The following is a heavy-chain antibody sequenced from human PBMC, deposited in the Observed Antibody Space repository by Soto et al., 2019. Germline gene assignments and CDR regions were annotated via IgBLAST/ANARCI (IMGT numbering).Heavy chain of an antibody. CDR2: INPNSGGT. CDR3: ARAYLYDFWSGSHDY. Sequence: ASVKVSCKASGYTFTGYYMHWVRQAPGQGLEWMGWINPNSGGTNYAQKFQGRVTMTRDTSISTAYMELSRLRSDDTAVYYCARAYLYDFWSGSHDYWGQGTLVTVSS. CDR1: GYTFTGYY. V-gene: IGHV1-2*02. D-gene: IGHD3-3*01. J-gene: IGHJ4*02.